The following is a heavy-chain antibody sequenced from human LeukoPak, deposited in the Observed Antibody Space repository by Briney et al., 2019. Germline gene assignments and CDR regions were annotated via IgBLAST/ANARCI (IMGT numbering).Heavy chain of an antibody. D-gene: IGHD3-10*01. CDR2: IYYSGST. Sequence: RSSETLSLTCTVSGGSISSHYWSWIRQPPGKGLEWIGYIYYSGSTNYNPSLKSRVTISVDTSKNQFSLKLSSVTAADTAVYYCARVVGSYYYYTDVWGKGTTVTVSS. CDR3: ARVVGSYYYYTDV. J-gene: IGHJ6*03. CDR1: GGSISSHY. V-gene: IGHV4-59*11.